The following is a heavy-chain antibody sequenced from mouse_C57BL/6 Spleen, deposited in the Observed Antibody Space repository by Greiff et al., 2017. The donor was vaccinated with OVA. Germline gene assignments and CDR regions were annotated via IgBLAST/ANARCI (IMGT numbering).Heavy chain of an antibody. V-gene: IGHV1-81*01. Sequence: VQLVESGAELARPGASVKLSCKASGYTFTSYGISWVKQRTGQGLEWIGEIYPRSGNTYYNEKFKGKATLTADKSSSTAYMELRSLTSEDSAVYFCAKYDYDGYYYAMDYWGQGTSVTVSS. J-gene: IGHJ4*01. CDR1: GYTFTSYG. CDR2: IYPRSGNT. D-gene: IGHD2-4*01. CDR3: AKYDYDGYYYAMDY.